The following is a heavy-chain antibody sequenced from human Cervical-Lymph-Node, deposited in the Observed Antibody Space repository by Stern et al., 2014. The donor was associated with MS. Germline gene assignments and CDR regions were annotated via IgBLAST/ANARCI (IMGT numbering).Heavy chain of an antibody. V-gene: IGHV7-4-1*02. D-gene: IGHD6-6*01. CDR1: GYNLTTFA. CDR2: INTKTGNP. CDR3: ATWGAGSSPPLVY. Sequence: VQLVQSGSELKKPGASVKVSCTASGYNLTTFAINWVRQAPGQALEWMGWINTKTGNPTFAQVFTGRLVFALDASINTAYLQIISLKAEDSAVYYCATWGAGSSPPLVYWGQGTLVTVSS. J-gene: IGHJ4*02.